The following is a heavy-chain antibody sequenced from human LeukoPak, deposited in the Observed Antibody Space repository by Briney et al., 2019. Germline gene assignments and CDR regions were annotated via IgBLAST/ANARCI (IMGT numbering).Heavy chain of an antibody. Sequence: PGGSLRLSCAASGFTFSSYWMSWVRQAPGKGLEWVANIKQDGSEKYYVDSVKGRSTISRDNAKNSLYLQMNSLRAEDTAVYYCARVSYDILTGLLYYYYYMDVWGKGTTVTISS. D-gene: IGHD3-9*01. CDR2: IKQDGSEK. V-gene: IGHV3-7*01. CDR1: GFTFSSYW. CDR3: ARVSYDILTGLLYYYYYMDV. J-gene: IGHJ6*03.